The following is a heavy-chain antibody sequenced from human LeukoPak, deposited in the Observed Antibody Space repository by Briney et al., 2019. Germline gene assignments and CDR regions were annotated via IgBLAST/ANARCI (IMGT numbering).Heavy chain of an antibody. J-gene: IGHJ5*02. D-gene: IGHD3-10*01. CDR3: AKDVPRGYYGSGSYLDH. CDR1: GFTFSSYG. Sequence: GGSLRLSCAASGFTFSSYGMHWVRQAPGKGLEWVAFIRYDGSNKYYADSVKGRFTISRDNSKNTLYLQMNSLRAEDTAVYYCAKDVPRGYYGSGSYLDHWGQGTLVTVSS. V-gene: IGHV3-30*02. CDR2: IRYDGSNK.